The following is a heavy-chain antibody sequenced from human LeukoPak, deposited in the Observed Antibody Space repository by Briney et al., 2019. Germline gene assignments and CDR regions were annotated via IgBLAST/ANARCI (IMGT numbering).Heavy chain of an antibody. V-gene: IGHV1-24*01. D-gene: IGHD1-26*01. Sequence: ASVNVSCKVSGYTLTELSMHWVRQAPGKGLEWMGGFDPEDGETIYAQKFQGGVTMTEDTSTDTAYMELSSLRSEDTAVYYCATLVGATPYYFDHWGQGTLVTVSS. CDR2: FDPEDGET. J-gene: IGHJ4*02. CDR1: GYTLTELS. CDR3: ATLVGATPYYFDH.